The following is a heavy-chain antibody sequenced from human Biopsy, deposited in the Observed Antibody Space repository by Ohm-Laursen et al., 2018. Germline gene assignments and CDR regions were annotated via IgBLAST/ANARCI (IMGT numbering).Heavy chain of an antibody. CDR1: GFTFSRHG. D-gene: IGHD3-22*01. CDR2: IWSDGNNK. CDR3: ARDAEEFDSSGPRFDY. V-gene: IGHV3-33*01. J-gene: IGHJ4*02. Sequence: SLRLSCAASGFTFSRHGMHWVRQASGKGLEWVAVIWSDGNNKYYADSVKGRFTISRDTSRNTLYMQMNSLRVEDTALYYCARDAEEFDSSGPRFDYWGQGILVTVSS.